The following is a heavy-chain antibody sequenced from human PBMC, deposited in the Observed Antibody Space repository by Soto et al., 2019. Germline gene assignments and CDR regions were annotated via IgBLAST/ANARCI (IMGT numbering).Heavy chain of an antibody. V-gene: IGHV4-61*01. Sequence: SETLSLTCAVSGGSVNSGIHYWSWIRQPPGKGLEWIGDVYYSGSTHYSASLRSRVTISLDTSKNQFSLKVTSVTAADTAIYFCARSHLYSYGSANWFDPWGQGTLVTVSS. D-gene: IGHD5-18*01. J-gene: IGHJ5*02. CDR2: VYYSGST. CDR1: GGSVNSGIHY. CDR3: ARSHLYSYGSANWFDP.